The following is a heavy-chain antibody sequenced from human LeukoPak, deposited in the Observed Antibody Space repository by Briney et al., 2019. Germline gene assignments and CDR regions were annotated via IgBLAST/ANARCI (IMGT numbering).Heavy chain of an antibody. V-gene: IGHV3-23*01. J-gene: IGHJ4*02. D-gene: IGHD5-24*01. Sequence: PGGSLRLSCAASGFTFSSYSMNWVRQAPGKGLEWVSAISGSGGSTYYADSVKGRFTISRDNSKNTLYLQMNSLRAEDTAVYYCAKGEMATIKYFDYWGQGTLVTVSS. CDR3: AKGEMATIKYFDY. CDR2: ISGSGGST. CDR1: GFTFSSYS.